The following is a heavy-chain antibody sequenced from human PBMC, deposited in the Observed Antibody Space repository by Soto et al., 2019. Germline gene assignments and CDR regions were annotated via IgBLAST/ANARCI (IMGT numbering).Heavy chain of an antibody. Sequence: SETLSLTCAVSGGSISSGGYSWSWIRQPPGKGLEWIGYIYHSGSTYYNPSLKSRVTISVDRSKNQFSLKLSSVTAADTAVYYCARGGYYYDSSGRTYYYYYGMDVWGQGTTVTVS. CDR1: GGSISSGGYS. CDR2: IYHSGST. J-gene: IGHJ6*02. D-gene: IGHD3-22*01. CDR3: ARGGYYYDSSGRTYYYYYGMDV. V-gene: IGHV4-30-2*01.